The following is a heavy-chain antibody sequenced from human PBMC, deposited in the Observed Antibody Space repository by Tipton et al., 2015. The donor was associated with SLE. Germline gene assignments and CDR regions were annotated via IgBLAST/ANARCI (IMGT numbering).Heavy chain of an antibody. CDR3: ARGVALLRFLEWLFRDYFGY. D-gene: IGHD3-3*01. CDR2: INHSGST. Sequence: TLSLTCAVYGGSFSGYYWSWIRQPPGKGLEWIGEINHSGSTNYNPSLKSRVTISVDTSKNQFSLKLSSVTAADTAVYYCARGVALLRFLEWLFRDYFGYWGQGTLVTVSS. J-gene: IGHJ4*02. V-gene: IGHV4-34*01. CDR1: GGSFSGYY.